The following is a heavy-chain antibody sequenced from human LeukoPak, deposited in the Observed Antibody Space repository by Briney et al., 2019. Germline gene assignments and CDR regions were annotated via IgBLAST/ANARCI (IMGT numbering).Heavy chain of an antibody. CDR1: GYTFASYG. CDR2: ISAYNGNT. J-gene: IGHJ4*02. CDR3: ARVSQTDYDFDY. Sequence: ASVKVSCKASGYTFASYGISWVRQAPGQGLEWMGWISAYNGNTDYAQKLQGRVTMTTDTSTSTAYMELRSLRSDDTAVYYCARVSQTDYDFDYWGQGTLVTVSS. V-gene: IGHV1-18*01. D-gene: IGHD4-17*01.